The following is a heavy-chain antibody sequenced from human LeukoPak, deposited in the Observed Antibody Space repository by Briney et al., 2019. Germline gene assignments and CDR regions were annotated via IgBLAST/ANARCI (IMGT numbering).Heavy chain of an antibody. D-gene: IGHD2-21*02. J-gene: IGHJ4*02. CDR2: ISAYNGNT. CDR1: GYTFTSYG. Sequence: ASVKVSCKASGYTFTSYGSSWVRQAPGQGLDWMGWISAYNGNTNYAQKLQCRVTMTTDTSTSTAYMELRSLRSDDTAVYYCARDDLAYCGGDCYSDWGQGTLVTVSS. V-gene: IGHV1-18*01. CDR3: ARDDLAYCGGDCYSD.